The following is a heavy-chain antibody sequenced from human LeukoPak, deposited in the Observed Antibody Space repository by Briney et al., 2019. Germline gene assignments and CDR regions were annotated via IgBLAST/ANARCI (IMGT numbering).Heavy chain of an antibody. CDR1: GFTFSSYV. V-gene: IGHV3-30-3*01. Sequence: GGSLRLSCAASGFTFSSYVMHWVRQAPGKGLEWVAVISYDGSNKYYADSVKGRFTISRDNSKNTLYLQMNSLRAEDTAVYYCARDYESYFDYWGQGTLVTVSS. CDR3: ARDYESYFDY. J-gene: IGHJ4*02. D-gene: IGHD3-3*01. CDR2: ISYDGSNK.